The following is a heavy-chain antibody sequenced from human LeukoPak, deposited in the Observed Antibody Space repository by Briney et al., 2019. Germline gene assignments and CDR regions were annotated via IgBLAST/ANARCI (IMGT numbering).Heavy chain of an antibody. CDR3: ARHLRGGATTGMDV. V-gene: IGHV4-59*08. J-gene: IGHJ6*02. Sequence: SETLSLTCTVSGGSISSYHWSWIRQPPEKGLEWIGYIYDSGNTNYNPSLKSRVTISIDTSKNQFSLKLSSVTAADTAVYYCARHLRGGATTGMDVWGQGTTVTVSS. CDR2: IYDSGNT. CDR1: GGSISSYH. D-gene: IGHD1-14*01.